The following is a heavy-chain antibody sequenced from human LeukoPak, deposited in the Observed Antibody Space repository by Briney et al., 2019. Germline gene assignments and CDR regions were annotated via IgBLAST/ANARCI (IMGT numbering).Heavy chain of an antibody. CDR3: ARDSYPPYYYDSSGSEPSWFDP. V-gene: IGHV1-2*02. D-gene: IGHD3-22*01. Sequence: ASVKVSCKASGYTFTCYYMHWVRQAPGQGVEWMGWINPNSGGTNYAQKFQGRVTMTRDTSISTAYMELSRLRSDDTAVYYCARDSYPPYYYDSSGSEPSWFDPWGQGTLVTVSS. CDR1: GYTFTCYY. CDR2: INPNSGGT. J-gene: IGHJ5*02.